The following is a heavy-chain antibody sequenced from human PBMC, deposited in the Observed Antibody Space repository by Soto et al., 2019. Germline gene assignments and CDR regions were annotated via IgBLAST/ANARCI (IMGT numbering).Heavy chain of an antibody. D-gene: IGHD3-3*01. J-gene: IGHJ5*02. CDR1: GGSISSYS. V-gene: IGHV4-30-2*01. Sequence: PSETLSLTCTVSGGSISSYSCSWIRQPPGKGLEWIGYIYHSGSTYYNPSLKSRVTISVDRSKNQFSLKMSSVTAADTAVYYCARVPGDFWSGYYSWFDPWGQGTLVTVSS. CDR3: ARVPGDFWSGYYSWFDP. CDR2: IYHSGST.